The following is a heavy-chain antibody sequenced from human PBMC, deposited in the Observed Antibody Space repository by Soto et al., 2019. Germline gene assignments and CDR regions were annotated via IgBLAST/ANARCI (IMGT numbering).Heavy chain of an antibody. J-gene: IGHJ6*02. Sequence: ASVKVSCKASGYTFSHYGIGWVRQAPGQGLEWMGWISAYNGITHYAEKLQGRVTMTTDTSTSTADMELRSLRSDDTAVYYCARRGQECSATSCSYIYDGMDVWGQGTTVTVYS. CDR2: ISAYNGIT. CDR1: GYTFSHYG. D-gene: IGHD2-2*01. V-gene: IGHV1-18*01. CDR3: ARRGQECSATSCSYIYDGMDV.